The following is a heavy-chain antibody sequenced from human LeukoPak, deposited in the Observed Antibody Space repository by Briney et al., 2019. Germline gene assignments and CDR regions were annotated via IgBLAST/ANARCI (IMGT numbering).Heavy chain of an antibody. CDR2: IKQDGSEK. CDR1: GFTFSSYW. J-gene: IGHJ4*02. V-gene: IGHV3-7*01. Sequence: GGSLRLSCAASGFTFSSYWMSWVRQAPGKGLEWVANIKQDGSEKYYVDSVKGRFTISRDNAKNSLYLQMNSLRAEDTAVYYCARSRVGATQASFDYWGQGTLVTVSS. D-gene: IGHD1-26*01. CDR3: ARSRVGATQASFDY.